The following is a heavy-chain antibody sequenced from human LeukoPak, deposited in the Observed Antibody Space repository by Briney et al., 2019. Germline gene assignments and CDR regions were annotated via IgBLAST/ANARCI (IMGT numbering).Heavy chain of an antibody. D-gene: IGHD6-6*01. Sequence: GGSLRLSCVASEFTFTGYELSRVRQAPGKGLEWVSYISSSGNTISYADSVKGRFTISRDNAKNSLYLQVISLRAEDTAVYYCARGPSIAARDDAFYIWGQRTMVTVSS. CDR1: EFTFTGYE. V-gene: IGHV3-48*03. J-gene: IGHJ3*02. CDR3: ARGPSIAARDDAFYI. CDR2: ISSSGNTI.